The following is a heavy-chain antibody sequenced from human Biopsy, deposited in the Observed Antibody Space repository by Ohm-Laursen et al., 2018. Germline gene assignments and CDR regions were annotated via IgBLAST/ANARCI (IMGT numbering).Heavy chain of an antibody. D-gene: IGHD2-15*01. V-gene: IGHV1-2*02. CDR3: ARDPYCSGGNCYSPLDH. CDR2: IDPDSGRT. CDR1: GYTFSLYH. J-gene: IGHJ4*02. Sequence: AASVKVSCKASGYTFSLYHIHWARQAPGQGLEWMGWIDPDSGRTSFGQNFQGRVTMTSDTSTGTAYLELTRLRSDDTAVYYCARDPYCSGGNCYSPLDHWGQGTLVTVSA.